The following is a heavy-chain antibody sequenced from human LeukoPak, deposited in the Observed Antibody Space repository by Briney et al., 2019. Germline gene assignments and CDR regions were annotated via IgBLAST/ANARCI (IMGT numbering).Heavy chain of an antibody. CDR1: GFTFGSYA. CDR3: AKGSEYSGSYYFDY. Sequence: PGGSLRLSCAASGFTFGSYAMGWVRQAPGKGLEWVSVISGSGGSTYYADSVKGRFTISRDNSKNTLYLQMNSLRAEDTAVYYCAKGSEYSGSYYFDYWGQGTLVTVSS. CDR2: ISGSGGST. V-gene: IGHV3-23*01. D-gene: IGHD1-26*01. J-gene: IGHJ4*02.